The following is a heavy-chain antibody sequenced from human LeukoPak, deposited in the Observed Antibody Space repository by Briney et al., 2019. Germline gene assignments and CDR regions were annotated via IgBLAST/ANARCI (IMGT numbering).Heavy chain of an antibody. CDR2: ISSNGGST. J-gene: IGHJ6*02. V-gene: IGHV3-64D*06. D-gene: IGHD6-6*01. CDR1: GFTFSSYA. CDR3: VRYSSSLATYYYYGMDV. Sequence: GGSLRLSCSASGFTFSSYAMHWVHQAPGKGLEYVSAISSNGGSTYYADSVKGRFTISRDNSKNTLYLQMSSLRAEDTAVYYCVRYSSSLATYYYYGMDVWGQGTTVTVSS.